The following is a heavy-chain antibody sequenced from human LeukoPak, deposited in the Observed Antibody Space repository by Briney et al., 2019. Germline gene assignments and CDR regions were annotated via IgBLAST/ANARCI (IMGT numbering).Heavy chain of an antibody. CDR1: GFTFSAYW. CDR3: ARKTVVGSYFDY. J-gene: IGHJ4*02. Sequence: GGSLRLSCAASGFTFSAYWMSWVRQAPGKGLEWVANIKQDGSDKYYVDSVKGRFTISRDNAKNSLYLQLNSLRAEDTAVYYCARKTVVGSYFDYWGQGTPVTVSS. CDR2: IKQDGSDK. D-gene: IGHD4-23*01. V-gene: IGHV3-7*03.